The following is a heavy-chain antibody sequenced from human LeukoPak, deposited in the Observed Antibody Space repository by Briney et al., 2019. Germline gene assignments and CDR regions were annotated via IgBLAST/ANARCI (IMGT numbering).Heavy chain of an antibody. Sequence: GGSLRLSCAASGFTFDDYAMHWVRQAPGKGLEWVSGISWNSGSIGYADSVKGRFTISRDNAKNSLYLQMNSLRAEDTALYYCAKDRGGSIVVVVHWGQGTLVTVSS. D-gene: IGHD3-22*01. J-gene: IGHJ4*02. CDR1: GFTFDDYA. CDR2: ISWNSGSI. V-gene: IGHV3-9*01. CDR3: AKDRGGSIVVVVH.